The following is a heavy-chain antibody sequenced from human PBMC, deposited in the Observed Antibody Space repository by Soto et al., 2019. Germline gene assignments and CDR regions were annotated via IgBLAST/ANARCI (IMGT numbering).Heavy chain of an antibody. D-gene: IGHD2-2*01. Sequence: QVPLQQLGAGLLKPSETLSLTCAVYGGSFSGYYWTWIRQSPEKGLEWIGEVNHSGTTYYNPSLKIRVTISVHTPKNQFSLMMSSVTAADTAVYYCARGIGYCSSINCYSARRLRFDSWGKGNLVTVAS. V-gene: IGHV4-34*01. CDR2: VNHSGTT. J-gene: IGHJ4*02. CDR3: ARGIGYCSSINCYSARRLRFDS. CDR1: GGSFSGYY.